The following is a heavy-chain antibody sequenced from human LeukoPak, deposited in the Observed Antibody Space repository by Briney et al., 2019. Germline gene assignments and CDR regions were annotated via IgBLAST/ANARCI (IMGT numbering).Heavy chain of an antibody. D-gene: IGHD6-13*01. CDR3: ASRHYSSSWFDY. V-gene: IGHV4-34*01. Sequence: PSETLSLTCAVYVGSFSGYYWSGIRQPPGKGLGWIGEINHRGSTNYNPCLNRPVTLSVETSKTQFSLKLSSVTAENTAVYYCASRHYSSSWFDYWGPGTLVTVSS. CDR2: INHRGST. J-gene: IGHJ4*02. CDR1: VGSFSGYY.